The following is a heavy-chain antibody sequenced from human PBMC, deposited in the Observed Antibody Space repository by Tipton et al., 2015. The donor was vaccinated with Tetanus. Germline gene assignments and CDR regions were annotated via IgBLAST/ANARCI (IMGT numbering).Heavy chain of an antibody. D-gene: IGHD4-17*01. CDR2: IDTSGIT. V-gene: IGHV4-4*07. CDR3: ARGFGAYWYYFDY. CDR1: ADSFTNFY. J-gene: IGHJ4*02. Sequence: TLSLTCTVSADSFTNFYWTWIRQPAGKGLGWIGRIDTSGITNYNPSLKSRVTMSVDTSKNQFSLKLSSVTAADTAVYYCARGFGAYWYYFDYWGQGTLVTVSS.